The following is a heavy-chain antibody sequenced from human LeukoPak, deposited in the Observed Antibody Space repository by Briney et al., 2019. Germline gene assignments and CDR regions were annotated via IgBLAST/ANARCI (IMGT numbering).Heavy chain of an antibody. CDR3: ARVRARGSAPDY. D-gene: IGHD6-25*01. Sequence: SETLSLTCTVPGGSISSYYRSWIRPPAGKGLEWIGRIYTSGSTNYNPSLKSRVTMSVDTSKNQFSLKLSSVTAADTAVYYCARVRARGSAPDYWGQGTLVTVSS. CDR1: GGSISSYY. CDR2: IYTSGST. J-gene: IGHJ4*02. V-gene: IGHV4-4*07.